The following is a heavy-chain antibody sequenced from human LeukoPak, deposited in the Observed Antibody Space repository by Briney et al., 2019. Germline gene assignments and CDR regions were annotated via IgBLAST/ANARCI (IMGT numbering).Heavy chain of an antibody. CDR3: ARYSYGYLDY. D-gene: IGHD5-18*01. J-gene: IGHJ4*02. CDR1: GFTFSSYS. Sequence: GRSLRLSCAASGFTFSSYSMNWVRPVPGKGLEWVSHISSSTSSIYYADSVKGRLTISRDNAKNSLELQMDSLRAEDTAVYYCARYSYGYLDYWGQGTLVTVSS. CDR2: ISSSTSSI. V-gene: IGHV3-48*04.